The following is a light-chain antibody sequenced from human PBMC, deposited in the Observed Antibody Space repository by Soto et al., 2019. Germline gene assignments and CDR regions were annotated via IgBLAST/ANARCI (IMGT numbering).Light chain of an antibody. J-gene: IGKJ1*01. CDR3: QQYEYFWT. CDR1: QNIARS. Sequence: DIQMTQSPSTLSASVGDRVTITCRASQNIARSLAWYQQKPGKAPKVLIYQASSLDSGVPSRFSGRGFGTEFTLTINTLQPDDSATYYCQQYEYFWTFGQGTKVVIK. CDR2: QAS. V-gene: IGKV1-5*03.